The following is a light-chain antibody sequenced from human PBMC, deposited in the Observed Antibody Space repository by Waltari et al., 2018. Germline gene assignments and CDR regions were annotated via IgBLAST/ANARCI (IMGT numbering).Light chain of an antibody. Sequence: DIQMTQSPSSLSASVEDRVTITCRASQKISSYVNWYQQKPGTDPRLLIYEASRLQSGVPSMFSCSGSGTDFTLTISSLQPEDFGTYYCQQTYTTPRTFGQGTKVETK. J-gene: IGKJ1*01. V-gene: IGKV1-39*01. CDR2: EAS. CDR3: QQTYTTPRT. CDR1: QKISSY.